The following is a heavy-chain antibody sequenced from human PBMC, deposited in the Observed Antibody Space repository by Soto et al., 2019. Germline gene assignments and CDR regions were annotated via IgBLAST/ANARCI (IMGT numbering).Heavy chain of an antibody. V-gene: IGHV3-23*01. Sequence: GGSLRLSCAASGFTFSSYAMSWVRQAPGKGLEWVSAISGSGGSKYYADSVKGRFTISRDNSKNKLYLQMNSLRAEDTAVYYCAKLGYCSGGSCWGAPVAEYFQHWGQGTLVTVSS. CDR3: AKLGYCSGGSCWGAPVAEYFQH. D-gene: IGHD2-15*01. J-gene: IGHJ1*01. CDR1: GFTFSSYA. CDR2: ISGSGGSK.